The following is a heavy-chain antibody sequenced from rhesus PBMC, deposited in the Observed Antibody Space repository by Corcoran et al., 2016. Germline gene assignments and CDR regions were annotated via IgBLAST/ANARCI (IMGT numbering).Heavy chain of an antibody. CDR1: GGSISSGYYY. Sequence: QVQLQESGPGLVKPSETLSLTCAVSGGSISSGYYYWSWIRQPPGKGLEWIGYITYSGSTSYNPSLKSRVTISRDTSKNQCSLKLSSVTAADTAVYYCAIHVDTATVHWGQGVLVTVSS. V-gene: IGHV4-122*02. CDR3: AIHVDTATVH. CDR2: ITYSGST. J-gene: IGHJ4*01. D-gene: IGHD5-12*01.